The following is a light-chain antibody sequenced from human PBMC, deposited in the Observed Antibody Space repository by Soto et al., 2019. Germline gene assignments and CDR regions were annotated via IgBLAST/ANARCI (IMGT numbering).Light chain of an antibody. CDR2: GVS. Sequence: EIVLTQSPGTLSLSPGERATLSCRASQTITLNYLAWYQQKPGQAPRLLIYGVSTRATGIPDKFSGSGSGTDFPLTLSRLEPEDLSVYYFQQYGSSPFTFGPGSKVDIK. V-gene: IGKV3-20*01. CDR3: QQYGSSPFT. CDR1: QTITLNY. J-gene: IGKJ3*01.